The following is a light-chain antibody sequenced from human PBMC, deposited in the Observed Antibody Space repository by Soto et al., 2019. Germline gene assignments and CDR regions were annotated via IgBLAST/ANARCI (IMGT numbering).Light chain of an antibody. CDR3: QQYGTSPRT. CDR1: QSVSNNY. V-gene: IGKV3-20*01. CDR2: GAS. Sequence: EVVLTQSPATLSLSPGERATLSCRASQSVSNNYLAWYQQKPGQTPRLLIYGASRRATGIPDRFSGSGSGTDFTLTISRLEPEDCAMYYCQQYGTSPRTFGQGTKLEIK. J-gene: IGKJ2*01.